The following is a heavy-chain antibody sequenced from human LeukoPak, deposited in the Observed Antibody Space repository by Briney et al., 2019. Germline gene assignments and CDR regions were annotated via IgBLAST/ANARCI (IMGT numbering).Heavy chain of an antibody. V-gene: IGHV3-7*01. J-gene: IGHJ4*02. CDR1: GFTFSSYA. D-gene: IGHD3-10*01. CDR2: IKEDGSVT. CDR3: ARDERVGYYVY. Sequence: GRSLRLSCAVFGFTFSSYAMHWVRQAPGRGLEWVANIKEDGSVTQHADSVRGRFTISRDNAKSSVYLQMSSLKAEDSAVYYCARDERVGYYVYWGQGTLVTVSS.